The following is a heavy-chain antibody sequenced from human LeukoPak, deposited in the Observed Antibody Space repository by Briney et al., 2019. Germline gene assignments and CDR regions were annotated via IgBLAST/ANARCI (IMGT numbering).Heavy chain of an antibody. CDR3: ARVWVYCSSTSCYDQGPYYFDY. CDR1: GGTFSSYA. CDR2: IIPILGIG. V-gene: IGHV1-69*04. J-gene: IGHJ4*02. Sequence: SVKVSCKASGGTFSSYAISWVRQAPGQRLEWMGRIIPILGIGDYPQRFQGRVTSTADKSTSTAYMELSSLTSEDTAAYYCARVWVYCSSTSCYDQGPYYFDYWRQGTLVTVSS. D-gene: IGHD2-2*01.